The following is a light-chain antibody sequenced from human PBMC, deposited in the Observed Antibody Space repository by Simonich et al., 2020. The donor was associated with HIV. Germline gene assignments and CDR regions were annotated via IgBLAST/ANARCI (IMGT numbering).Light chain of an antibody. CDR3: QHLNSFPLT. Sequence: IQLTQSPSFLSASVGNRVTITFRSSQGISSYLALYQQKRGKAPKRLIYAATTLQSGVPSRFHGSGSGTEFTLTISSLQPEDFATYYCQHLNSFPLTFGPGTKVDIK. V-gene: IGKV1-9*01. CDR2: AAT. J-gene: IGKJ3*01. CDR1: QGISSY.